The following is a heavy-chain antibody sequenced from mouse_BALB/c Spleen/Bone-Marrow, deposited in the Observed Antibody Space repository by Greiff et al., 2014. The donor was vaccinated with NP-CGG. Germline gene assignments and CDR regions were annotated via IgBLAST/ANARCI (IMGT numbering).Heavy chain of an antibody. V-gene: IGHV1-80*01. D-gene: IGHD1-1*01. Sequence: VQVVQSGAELVRPGSSVKISCKASGYTFSNYWMNWMKQRPGQGLEWIGQIYPGDGDTNYIGKFTGKATLTADKSSSTAYMQLSSLTSEDSAVYFCASRGDYSYAMDYWGQGTSVTVSS. J-gene: IGHJ4*01. CDR1: GYTFSNYW. CDR2: IYPGDGDT. CDR3: ASRGDYSYAMDY.